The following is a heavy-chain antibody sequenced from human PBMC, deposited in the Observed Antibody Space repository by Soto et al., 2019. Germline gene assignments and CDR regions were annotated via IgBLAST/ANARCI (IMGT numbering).Heavy chain of an antibody. J-gene: IGHJ6*02. CDR3: PVPDEKVDSSIHHYYCALDV. V-gene: IGHV1-69*13. CDR2: IIPIFDIT. CDR1: GGTFRSYS. D-gene: IGHD5-12*01. Sequence: SVKVSCKASGGTFRSYSISWVRQAPGHGLEWMGGIIPIFDITNYAQKFQGRVTITADESTSTAYMELSSLGSDDTAVYYCPVPDEKVDSSIHHYYCALDVWGQRTTVIV.